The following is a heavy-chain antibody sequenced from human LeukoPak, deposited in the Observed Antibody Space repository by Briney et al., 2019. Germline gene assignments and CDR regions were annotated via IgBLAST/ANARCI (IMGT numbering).Heavy chain of an antibody. D-gene: IGHD3-3*01. CDR2: ISSSSSYI. CDR3: AGPIFGVVIPDY. V-gene: IGHV3-21*01. Sequence: GGSLRLSCAASGFTFSSYSMNWVRQAPGKGLEWVSSISSSSSYIYYADSVKGRFTISRDNAKNSLYLQMNSLRAEGTAVYYCAGPIFGVVIPDYWGQGTLVTVSS. J-gene: IGHJ4*02. CDR1: GFTFSSYS.